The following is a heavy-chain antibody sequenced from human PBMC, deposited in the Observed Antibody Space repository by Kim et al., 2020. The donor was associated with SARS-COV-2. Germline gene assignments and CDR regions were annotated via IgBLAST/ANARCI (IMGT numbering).Heavy chain of an antibody. CDR1: GFTFDDYA. CDR3: AEDIGYSSGGMDV. D-gene: IGHD6-19*01. V-gene: IGHV3-9*01. J-gene: IGHJ6*02. Sequence: GGSLRLSCAASGFTFDDYAMHWVRQAPGKGLERVSGISWNSGSIGYADSVKGSFTIARDNAKNSLYLQMNSLRAEATAVYYCAEDIGYSSGGMDVCGQG. CDR2: ISWNSGSI.